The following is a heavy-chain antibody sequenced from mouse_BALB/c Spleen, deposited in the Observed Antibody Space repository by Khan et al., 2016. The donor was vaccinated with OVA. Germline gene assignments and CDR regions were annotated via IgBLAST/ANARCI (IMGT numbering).Heavy chain of an antibody. Sequence: VQLQQSGPELVKPGASVKMSCKASGYTFTSYVMHWVRQKPGQGLEWIGYIYPYNDDTKYNEKFKGKATLTSDKSSSTASMELSSLTSEDAAVYYCTRQRRLQGFPYWGQGTLVTVSA. CDR3: TRQRRLQGFPY. J-gene: IGHJ3*01. D-gene: IGHD1-2*01. CDR1: GYTFTSYV. CDR2: IYPYNDDT. V-gene: IGHV1S136*01.